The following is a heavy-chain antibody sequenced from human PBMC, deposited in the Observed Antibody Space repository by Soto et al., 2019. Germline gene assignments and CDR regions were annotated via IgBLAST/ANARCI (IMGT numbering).Heavy chain of an antibody. V-gene: IGHV3-66*01. Sequence: GGSLRLSCAASGFTVSSNYMSWVRQAPGKGLEWVSVIYSGGSTYYADSVKGRFTISRDNSKNTLYLQMNSLRAEDTAVYYCARLDDDYTRYFQHWGQGTLVTVSS. CDR3: ARLDDDYTRYFQH. J-gene: IGHJ1*01. CDR2: IYSGGST. CDR1: GFTVSSNY. D-gene: IGHD4-4*01.